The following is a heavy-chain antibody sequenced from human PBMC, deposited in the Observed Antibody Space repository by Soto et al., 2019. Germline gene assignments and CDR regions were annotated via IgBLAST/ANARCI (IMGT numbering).Heavy chain of an antibody. Sequence: ASVKVSCKASGYTFTSYGISWVRQAPGQGLEWMGWVSAYNGNTNYAQKLQGRVTMTTDTSTSTAYMELRSLRSDDTAVYYCAASGWSMNWFDPWGQGTLVTVSS. CDR3: AASGWSMNWFDP. CDR1: GYTFTSYG. D-gene: IGHD6-19*01. V-gene: IGHV1-18*01. CDR2: VSAYNGNT. J-gene: IGHJ5*02.